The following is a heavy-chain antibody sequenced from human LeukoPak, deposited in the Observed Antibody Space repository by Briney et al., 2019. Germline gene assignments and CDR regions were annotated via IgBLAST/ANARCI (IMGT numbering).Heavy chain of an antibody. D-gene: IGHD3-9*01. Sequence: GGSLRLSCAASGFTFSSYAMHWVRQAPGKGLEWVAVISYDGSNKYYADSVKGRFTISRDNSKNTLYLQMNSLRAEDTAVYYCATVRYFDWWNFDYWGQGTLVTVSS. CDR2: ISYDGSNK. J-gene: IGHJ4*02. V-gene: IGHV3-30*04. CDR3: ATVRYFDWWNFDY. CDR1: GFTFSSYA.